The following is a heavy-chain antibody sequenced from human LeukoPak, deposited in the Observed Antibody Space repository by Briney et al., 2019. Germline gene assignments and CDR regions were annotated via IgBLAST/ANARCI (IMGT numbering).Heavy chain of an antibody. CDR3: AKSYNGYESKPDY. D-gene: IGHD5-12*01. J-gene: IGHJ4*02. V-gene: IGHV3-23*01. CDR2: ISNSGGRT. CDR1: GFTFSSYA. Sequence: GGSLRLSCAASGFTFSSYAMSWVRQAPGKGLEWVSSISNSGGRTFYTDSVKGRFTISRDNSKITLYLQMSSLRAEDTAVYYCAKSYNGYESKPDYWGQGTLVTVSS.